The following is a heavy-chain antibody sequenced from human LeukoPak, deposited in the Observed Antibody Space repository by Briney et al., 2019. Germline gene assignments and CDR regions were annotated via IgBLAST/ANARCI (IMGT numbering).Heavy chain of an antibody. J-gene: IGHJ4*02. D-gene: IGHD3-10*01. V-gene: IGHV3-23*01. CDR2: STTGGTT. CDR3: ARGGVDYYGSGTYYLMYYFDY. Sequence: STTGGTTYYADSVRGRFTISRDDPHNTLYLQMNSLRAEDTAVYFCARGGVDYYGSGTYYLMYYFDYWGQGALVTVSS.